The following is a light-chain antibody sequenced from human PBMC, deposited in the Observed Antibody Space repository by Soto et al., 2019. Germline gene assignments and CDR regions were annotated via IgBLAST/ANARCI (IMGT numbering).Light chain of an antibody. CDR1: QSVSSSH. V-gene: IGKV3-20*01. CDR2: GAS. J-gene: IGKJ1*01. Sequence: EIVLTQSPGTLSLSPGERATLSCRASQSVSSSHLAWYQQKPGQAPRLRIYGASSRATGIPDRFSGSGSETDFTLNMSRLEPEDGAVYYCQQYGSSPWTFGQETKVEIK. CDR3: QQYGSSPWT.